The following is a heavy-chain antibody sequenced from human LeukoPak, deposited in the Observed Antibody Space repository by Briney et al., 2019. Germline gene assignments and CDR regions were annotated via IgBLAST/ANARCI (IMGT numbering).Heavy chain of an antibody. J-gene: IGHJ6*02. CDR2: IDWDDDK. CDR3: ARMALYGTDCYGRDV. D-gene: IGHD2/OR15-2a*01. CDR1: GFSLSTSGMC. V-gene: IGHV2-70*01. Sequence: SGPALVIPTQTLTLTGTFSGFSLSTSGMCVSWIRQPPGKALEWLALIDWDDDKYYSTSLKTRLTISKDTSKNQVVLTMTNMDPVDTATYYCARMALYGTDCYGRDVGAQGTTVTVSS.